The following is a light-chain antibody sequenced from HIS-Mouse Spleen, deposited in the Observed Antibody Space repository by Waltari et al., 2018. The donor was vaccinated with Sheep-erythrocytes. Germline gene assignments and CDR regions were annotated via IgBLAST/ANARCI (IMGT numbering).Light chain of an antibody. CDR3: QQRSNWYT. Sequence: DIQMTQSPSFLSASVGDRVTITCRASQSISSYLNWYQQKPGKAPKLLIYAASSLQSGVPSRFSGSGSGTDFTLTISSLQPEDFATYYCQQRSNWYTFGQGTKLEIK. CDR1: QSISSY. J-gene: IGKJ2*01. CDR2: AAS. V-gene: IGKV1-39*02.